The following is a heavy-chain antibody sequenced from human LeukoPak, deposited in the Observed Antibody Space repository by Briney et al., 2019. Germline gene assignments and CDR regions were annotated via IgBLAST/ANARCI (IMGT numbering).Heavy chain of an antibody. CDR2: INHSGST. V-gene: IGHV4-34*01. J-gene: IGHJ4*02. Sequence: SETLSLTCAVYGGSFSGYYWSWIRQPPGKGLEWIGEINHSGSTNYNPSLKSRVTISVDTSKNQFSLKLSSVTAADTAVYYCARGLYHRSSWYTLGYYFGYWGQGTLVTVSS. D-gene: IGHD6-13*01. CDR1: GGSFSGYY. CDR3: ARGLYHRSSWYTLGYYFGY.